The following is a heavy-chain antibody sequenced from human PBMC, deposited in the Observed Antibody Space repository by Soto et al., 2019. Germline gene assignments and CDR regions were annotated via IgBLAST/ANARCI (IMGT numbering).Heavy chain of an antibody. V-gene: IGHV3-30*18. J-gene: IGHJ6*02. D-gene: IGHD1-7*01. Sequence: QVQLVESGGGVVQPGRSLRLSCAASGFTLSSYGMHWVRQAPGKGLVWVAVISDDGSNKYYADSVKGRFTISRDNSQNTLYLQMNSLRAEDTAVYYCAKDLSNYGALGVWGQGTTVTVSS. CDR1: GFTLSSYG. CDR2: ISDDGSNK. CDR3: AKDLSNYGALGV.